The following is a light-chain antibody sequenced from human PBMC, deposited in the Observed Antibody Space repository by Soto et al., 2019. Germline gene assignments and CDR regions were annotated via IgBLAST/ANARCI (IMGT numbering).Light chain of an antibody. CDR1: SSSIGNNR. V-gene: IGLV1-44*01. Sequence: QSVLTQPPSASGTPGQRVTISCSGTSSSIGNNRVNWYQQIPGTAPKLLIYSNIQRPSGVPDRFSGSKSGTSASLAITGLQSEDEADYYGSTWDDTLKGPVFGGGTQLTVL. J-gene: IGLJ3*02. CDR3: STWDDTLKGPV. CDR2: SNI.